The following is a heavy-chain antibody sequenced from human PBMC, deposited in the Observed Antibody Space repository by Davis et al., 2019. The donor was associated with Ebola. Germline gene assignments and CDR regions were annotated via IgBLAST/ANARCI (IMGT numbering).Heavy chain of an antibody. D-gene: IGHD7-27*01. J-gene: IGHJ4*02. V-gene: IGHV3-48*02. CDR1: GFTFSAYS. CDR3: ATDRNWDFDY. Sequence: GSLTLSCAASGFTFSAYSMNWVRQAPGKGLEWVSYISDSSTTIYYADSVKGRFTISRDNAKNSLYLQMNSLRDEDTAVYYCATDRNWDFDYWGQGTLVTVSS. CDR2: ISDSSTTI.